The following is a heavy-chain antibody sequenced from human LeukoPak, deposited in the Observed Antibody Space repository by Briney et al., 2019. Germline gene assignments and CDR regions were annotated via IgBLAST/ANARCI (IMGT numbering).Heavy chain of an antibody. V-gene: IGHV3-30*02. CDR3: AHGTVYQLDY. CDR1: GFTFKNYG. D-gene: IGHD2-2*01. CDR2: IQYDGSDK. Sequence: GGSLRLSCAASGFTFKNYGIHWVRQAPGKGLEWVAFIQYDGSDKFYTDSVKGRFTISRDNYKTTLYLQMNSLRAEDTAVYYCAHGTVYQLDYWGQGTLVTVSS. J-gene: IGHJ4*02.